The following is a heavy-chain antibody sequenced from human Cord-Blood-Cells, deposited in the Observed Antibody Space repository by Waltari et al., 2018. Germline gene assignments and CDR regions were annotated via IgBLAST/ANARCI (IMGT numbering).Heavy chain of an antibody. D-gene: IGHD3-3*01. CDR2: INHSGRT. V-gene: IGHV4-34*01. CDR1: GGSFSGYY. J-gene: IGHJ4*02. CDR3: ARGGKGDFWSGDY. Sequence: QVQLQQWGAGLLKPSETLSLTCAVYGGSFSGYYWSWICQPPGKGLEWIGGINHSGRTNDNPSLKSRVTISVDTSKKQFSLKLSSVTAADTAVYYCARGGKGDFWSGDYWGQGTLVTVSS.